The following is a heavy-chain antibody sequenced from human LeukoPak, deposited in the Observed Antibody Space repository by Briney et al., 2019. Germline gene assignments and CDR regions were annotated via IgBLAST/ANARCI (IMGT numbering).Heavy chain of an antibody. J-gene: IGHJ4*02. CDR2: ISGSGGST. CDR3: AKDRPHDSSGYYRFFDY. D-gene: IGHD3-22*01. CDR1: GFTFSSYA. V-gene: IGHV3-23*01. Sequence: GGSLRLSCPASGFTFSSYAMSWVRQAPGKGLEWVSAISGSGGSTYYADSVKGRFTISRDNSKNTLYLQMNSLRAEDTAVYYCAKDRPHDSSGYYRFFDYWGQGTLVTVSS.